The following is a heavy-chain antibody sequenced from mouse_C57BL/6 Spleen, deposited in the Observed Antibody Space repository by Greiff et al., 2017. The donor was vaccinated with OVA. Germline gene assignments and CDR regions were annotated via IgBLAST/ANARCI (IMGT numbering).Heavy chain of an antibody. CDR3: ARRFDYYGSNYFDY. D-gene: IGHD1-1*01. J-gene: IGHJ2*01. Sequence: EVQLQQSGPELVKPGASVKIPCKASGYTFTDYNMDWVKQSHGKSLEWIGDINPNNGGTIYNQKFKGKATLTVDKSSSTAYMELRSLTSEDTAVYYCARRFDYYGSNYFDYWGQGTTLTVSS. CDR2: INPNNGGT. CDR1: GYTFTDYN. V-gene: IGHV1-18*01.